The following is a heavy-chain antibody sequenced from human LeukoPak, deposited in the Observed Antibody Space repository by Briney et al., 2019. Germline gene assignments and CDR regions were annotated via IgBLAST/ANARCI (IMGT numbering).Heavy chain of an antibody. J-gene: IGHJ4*02. Sequence: PSQTLSLTCTVSGGSISSGDYYWSWIRQPAGKGLEWIGRIYTTGSTNYNPSLKSRVTISLDTSKNQFSLKLSSVTAPDTAVYYCATWGRGSNGYYQDYWGQGTLVTVSS. CDR1: GGSISSGDYY. D-gene: IGHD3-22*01. V-gene: IGHV4-61*02. CDR3: ATWGRGSNGYYQDY. CDR2: IYTTGST.